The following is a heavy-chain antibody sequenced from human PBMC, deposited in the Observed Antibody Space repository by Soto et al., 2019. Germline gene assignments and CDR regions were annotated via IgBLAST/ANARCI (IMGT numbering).Heavy chain of an antibody. CDR2: ISSSSSYT. D-gene: IGHD6-13*01. J-gene: IGHJ4*02. V-gene: IGHV3-11*06. CDR3: ARDAETLIAAAGTRYFDY. Sequence: PGGSLRLSCAASGFTFSDYYMSWIRQAPGKGLEWVSYISSSSSYTNYADSVKGRFTISRDNAKNSLYLQMNSLRAEDTAVYYCARDAETLIAAAGTRYFDYWGQGTLVTVSS. CDR1: GFTFSDYY.